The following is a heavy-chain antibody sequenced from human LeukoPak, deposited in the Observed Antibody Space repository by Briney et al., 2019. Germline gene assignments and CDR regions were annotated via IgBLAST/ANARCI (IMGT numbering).Heavy chain of an antibody. J-gene: IGHJ4*02. Sequence: PGGSLRLSCAVSGFPLSSYAMSWVRQAPGKGLEWVSATSSSDAGTYYADSVKGRFTISRDNSKNTLYLQMNSLRAEDTAVYYCAKSFRSTSLDYWGQGTLVTVSS. CDR3: AKSFRSTSLDY. D-gene: IGHD2-2*01. V-gene: IGHV3-23*01. CDR1: GFPLSSYA. CDR2: TSSSDAGT.